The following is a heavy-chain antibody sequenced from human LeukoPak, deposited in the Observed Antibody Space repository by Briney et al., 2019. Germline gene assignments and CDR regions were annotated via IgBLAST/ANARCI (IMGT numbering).Heavy chain of an antibody. J-gene: IGHJ4*02. CDR2: INPDSGFT. V-gene: IGHV1-2*02. D-gene: IGHD3-16*01. CDR1: GYKFTDDY. CDR3: APTAEAYTSWWKV. Sequence: ASVKVSCKASGYKFTDDYMHWVRQAPGQGLEFMGWINPDSGFTNYAQKFKGRVTMTRDTSISTAYLEVRSLTSDATAVYYCAPTAEAYTSWWKVWGQGTLVTVSS.